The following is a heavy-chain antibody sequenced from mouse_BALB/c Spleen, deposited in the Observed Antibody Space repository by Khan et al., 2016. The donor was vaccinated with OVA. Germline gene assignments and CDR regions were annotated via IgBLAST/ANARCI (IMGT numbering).Heavy chain of an antibody. J-gene: IGHJ4*01. CDR1: GYTFSSYW. Sequence: QVQLQQSGAELMKPGASVKIACKATGYTFSSYWIEWVKQRPGHGLEWIGEILPGRGSSNYNEKFKGKATFTADTSSNTAYMQLSSLTSEDSAVYYCSRGAGTTYGMYFWGQGNSVTVSS. CDR3: SRGAGTTYGMYF. V-gene: IGHV1-9*01. D-gene: IGHD2-12*01. CDR2: ILPGRGSS.